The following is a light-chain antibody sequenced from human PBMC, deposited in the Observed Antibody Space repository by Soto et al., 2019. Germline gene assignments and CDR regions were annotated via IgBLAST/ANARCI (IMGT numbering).Light chain of an antibody. Sequence: EFVLTHSPGTLSLSPWERATLSCRASQTVRNSYLAWYQQKPGQAPRLLIYDASSRATGIPDRFSGGGSGTDFTLTISRLEPEDFALYYCQQYGSSPITFGQGTRL. V-gene: IGKV3-20*01. CDR2: DAS. CDR1: QTVRNSY. CDR3: QQYGSSPIT. J-gene: IGKJ5*01.